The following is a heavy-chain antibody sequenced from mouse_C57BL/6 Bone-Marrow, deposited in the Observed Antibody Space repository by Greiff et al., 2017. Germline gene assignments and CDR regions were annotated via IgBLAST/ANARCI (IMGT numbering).Heavy chain of an antibody. Sequence: VQLQESGAELARPGASVKLSCKASGYTFTSYGISWVKQRTGQGLEWIGEIYPRSGNTYYNEKFKGKATLTADTSSSTAYMELRSLTSEDSAVYFFAPEGIYYYGSSSSWFAYWGQGTLVTVSA. CDR1: GYTFTSYG. D-gene: IGHD1-1*01. V-gene: IGHV1-81*01. J-gene: IGHJ3*01. CDR2: IYPRSGNT. CDR3: APEGIYYYGSSSSWFAY.